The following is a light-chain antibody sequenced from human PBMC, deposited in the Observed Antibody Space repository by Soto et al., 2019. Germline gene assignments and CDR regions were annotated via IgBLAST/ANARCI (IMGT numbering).Light chain of an antibody. CDR2: DAS. Sequence: DIQMTQSPSSLSASLGDRVTTTCQANQGISKYLHWYQQRPGKAPKLVIYDASNLEAGVPSRFSGGGSGTFFTLTISNLQPEDIATYYCQQYNNLPYTFGQGTKLEIK. V-gene: IGKV1-33*01. CDR1: QGISKY. CDR3: QQYNNLPYT. J-gene: IGKJ2*01.